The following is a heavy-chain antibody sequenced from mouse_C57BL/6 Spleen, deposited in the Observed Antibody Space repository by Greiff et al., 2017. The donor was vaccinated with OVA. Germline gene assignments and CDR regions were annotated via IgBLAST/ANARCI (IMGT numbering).Heavy chain of an antibody. CDR2: INPNNGGT. D-gene: IGHD1-1*02. Sequence: VQLKQSGPELVKPGASVKMSCKASGYTFTDYHMHWVKQSHGKSLEWIGYINPNNGGTSYNQKFKGKATLTVNKSSSTTYMELRSLTSEDSAVYYCARGGKYFDVWGTGTTVTVSS. J-gene: IGHJ1*03. V-gene: IGHV1-22*01. CDR3: ARGGKYFDV. CDR1: GYTFTDYH.